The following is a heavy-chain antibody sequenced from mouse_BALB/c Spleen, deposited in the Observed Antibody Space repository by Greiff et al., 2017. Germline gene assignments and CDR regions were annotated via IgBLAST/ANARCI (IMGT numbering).Heavy chain of an antibody. CDR2: ISNGGGST. V-gene: IGHV5-12-2*01. Sequence: EVHLVESGGGLVQPGGSLKLSCAASGFTFSSYTMSWVRQTPEKRLEWVAYISNGGGSTYYPDTVKGRFTISRDNAKNTLYLQMSSLKSEDTAMYYCARGYDYDAAMDYWGQGTSGTVSS. D-gene: IGHD2-4*01. CDR1: GFTFSSYT. J-gene: IGHJ4*01. CDR3: ARGYDYDAAMDY.